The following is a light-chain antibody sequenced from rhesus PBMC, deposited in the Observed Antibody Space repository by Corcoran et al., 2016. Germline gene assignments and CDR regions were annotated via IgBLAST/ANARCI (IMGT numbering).Light chain of an antibody. Sequence: DIQMTQSPSALSASVGDRVTITCRASENVNNYLNWYQQKPGKAPRLLLYKASKLQMGVPSRFSGSGSGTDYTFTISSLQPEDVASYYCQQGYGSPYTFGQGTKVDIK. V-gene: IGKV1-74*01. CDR1: ENVNNY. J-gene: IGKJ2*01. CDR2: KAS. CDR3: QQGYGSPYT.